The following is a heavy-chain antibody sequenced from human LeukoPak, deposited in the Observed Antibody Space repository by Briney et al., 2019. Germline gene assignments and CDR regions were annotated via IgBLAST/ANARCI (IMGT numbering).Heavy chain of an antibody. CDR3: AKDGGYYFDY. CDR2: IRYDGSNE. J-gene: IGHJ4*02. V-gene: IGHV3-30*02. Sequence: GGSLRLSCAASGFTFSSYGMHWVRQAPGKGLEWVAFIRYDGSNEYYADSVKGRFTISRDNSKNTLYLQMNSLRAEDTAVYYCAKDGGYYFDYWGQGTLVTVSS. CDR1: GFTFSSYG.